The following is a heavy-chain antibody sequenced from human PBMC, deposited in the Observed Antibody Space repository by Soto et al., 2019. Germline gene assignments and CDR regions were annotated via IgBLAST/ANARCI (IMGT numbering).Heavy chain of an antibody. CDR1: GFTFSSYG. V-gene: IGHV3-33*01. CDR3: ARDQAYCGGDCYTSTGGIDY. CDR2: IWYDGSNK. J-gene: IGHJ4*02. Sequence: GGSLRLSCVASGFTFSSYGMHWVRQAPGKGLEWVAVIWYDGSNKYYADSVKGRFTISRDNSKNTRYLQMNSLRAEDTAVYYCARDQAYCGGDCYTSTGGIDYWGQGTLVTVSS. D-gene: IGHD2-21*02.